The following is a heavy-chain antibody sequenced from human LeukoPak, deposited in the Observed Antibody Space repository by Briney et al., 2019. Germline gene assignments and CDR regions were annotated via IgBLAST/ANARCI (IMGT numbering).Heavy chain of an antibody. CDR3: ATLPIKYYYDSSGYYYN. Sequence: ASVKVSCKVSGYTLTELSMHWVRQAPGKGLEWMGGFDPEDGETIYAQKFQGRVTMTEDTSTDTAYMELSSLRSGDTAVYYCATLPIKYYYDSSGYYYNWGQGTLVTVSS. CDR2: FDPEDGET. CDR1: GYTLTELS. J-gene: IGHJ4*02. D-gene: IGHD3-22*01. V-gene: IGHV1-24*01.